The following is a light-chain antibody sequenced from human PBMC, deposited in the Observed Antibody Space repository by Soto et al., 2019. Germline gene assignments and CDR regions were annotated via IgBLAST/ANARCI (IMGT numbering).Light chain of an antibody. CDR3: QQHSNWPLT. CDR1: QSVSSN. Sequence: EMVVIQSPATLSLSPGERATXSCRASQSVSSNLAGYQQNPGQATRLLIFDASNRATGITARLSGSGSGTDFTLTISSLEPEDFAVYYCQQHSNWPLTFGGGT. CDR2: DAS. J-gene: IGKJ4*01. V-gene: IGKV3-11*01.